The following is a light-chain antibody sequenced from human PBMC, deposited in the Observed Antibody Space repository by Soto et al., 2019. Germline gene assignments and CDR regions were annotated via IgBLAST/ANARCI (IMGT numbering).Light chain of an antibody. CDR3: AAWDDSLNVYV. CDR1: SSNIRSNT. J-gene: IGLJ1*01. V-gene: IGLV1-44*01. CDR2: STD. Sequence: QSVLTQPPSASGTPGQRVTISCSGTSSNIRSNTVNWYQQFPGTAPKLLIYSTDQRPSGVPDRFSGSKSGTSASLAISGLQSEDEADYYCAAWDDSLNVYVFGTGTKLTVL.